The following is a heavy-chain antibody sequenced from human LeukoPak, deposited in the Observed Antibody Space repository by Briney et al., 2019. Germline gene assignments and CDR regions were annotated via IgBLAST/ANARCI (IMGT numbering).Heavy chain of an antibody. J-gene: IGHJ6*04. CDR3: AKDGDPIVVVPAAIVDV. Sequence: GGSLRLSCAASGFTFSSYAMSWVCQAPGKGLEWVSAISGSGGSTYYADSVKGRFTISRDNSKNTLYLQMNSLRAEDTAVYYCAKDGDPIVVVPAAIVDVWGKGTTVTVSS. CDR1: GFTFSSYA. D-gene: IGHD2-2*02. CDR2: ISGSGGST. V-gene: IGHV3-23*01.